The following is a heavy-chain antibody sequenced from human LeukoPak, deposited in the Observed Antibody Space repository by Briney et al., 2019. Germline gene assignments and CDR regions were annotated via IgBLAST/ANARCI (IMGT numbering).Heavy chain of an antibody. V-gene: IGHV1-46*03. Sequence: ASVKVSCKASGYTLTSYYMHWVRQAPGQGLEWMGIINPSGGSTSYAQKFQGRVTMTRDTSTSTVYMELSSLRSEDTAVYYCARSYSAVAFDYWGQGTLVTVSS. CDR3: ARSYSAVAFDY. D-gene: IGHD6-19*01. CDR1: GYTLTSYY. J-gene: IGHJ4*02. CDR2: INPSGGST.